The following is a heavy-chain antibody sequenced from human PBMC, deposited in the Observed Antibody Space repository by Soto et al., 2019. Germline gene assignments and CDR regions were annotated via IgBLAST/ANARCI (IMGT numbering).Heavy chain of an antibody. CDR3: ARDGKADSSGWYRWFDP. D-gene: IGHD6-19*01. CDR2: IIPIFGTA. V-gene: IGHV1-69*01. Sequence: VQLLESGGGLVQPGGSLRLSCAASGFTFSSYAMSWVRQAPGQGLEWMGGIIPIFGTANYAQKFQGRVTITADESTSTAYMELSSLRSEDTAVYYCARDGKADSSGWYRWFDPWGQGTLVTVSS. J-gene: IGHJ5*02. CDR1: GFTFSSYA.